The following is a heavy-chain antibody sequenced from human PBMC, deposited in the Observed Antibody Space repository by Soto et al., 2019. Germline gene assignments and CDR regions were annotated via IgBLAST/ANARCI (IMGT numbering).Heavy chain of an antibody. Sequence: QVQLQESGPGLVKPSGTLSLTCAVSGGSISTSNWWSWVRQPPGKGLEWIGEIYHSGSSNYNPSLKSRVTISVDKSKTQFSLKLTSVTAADTAVYYCANKLAGHRLSEYCQHWGQGTLVTVSS. CDR1: GGSISTSNW. CDR2: IYHSGSS. D-gene: IGHD6-19*01. V-gene: IGHV4-4*02. J-gene: IGHJ1*01. CDR3: ANKLAGHRLSEYCQH.